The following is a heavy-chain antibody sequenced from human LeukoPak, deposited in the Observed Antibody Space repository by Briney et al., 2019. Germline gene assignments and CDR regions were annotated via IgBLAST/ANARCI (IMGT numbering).Heavy chain of an antibody. CDR2: INPNNGGT. J-gene: IGHJ3*02. D-gene: IGHD3-22*01. Sequence: ATVKVSCAASGYTFTGYYIHSVPGAPGHGREGMRRINPNNGGTNYAQKFQGRVTMTRDMSMSTAYMELSRLRSVDTAVYYCAGEDNSSGYRPFDIWGQGTMVTVPS. V-gene: IGHV1-2*06. CDR1: GYTFTGYY. CDR3: AGEDNSSGYRPFDI.